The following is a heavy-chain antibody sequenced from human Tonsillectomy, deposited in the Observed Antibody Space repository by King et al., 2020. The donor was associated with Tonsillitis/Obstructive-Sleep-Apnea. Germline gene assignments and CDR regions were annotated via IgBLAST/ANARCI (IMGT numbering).Heavy chain of an antibody. CDR3: AKLYGGNSGSHFDY. J-gene: IGHJ4*02. D-gene: IGHD4-23*01. V-gene: IGHV3-23*04. Sequence: VQLVESGGGLVQSGGSLRLSCAASGFTFSSYAMSWVRQAPGKGLEWVSVISDSGGSTYYADSVKGRFTLSRDNSKNTLYLQMNSLRAADTAVYYCAKLYGGNSGSHFDYWGQGTLVTVSS. CDR2: ISDSGGST. CDR1: GFTFSSYA.